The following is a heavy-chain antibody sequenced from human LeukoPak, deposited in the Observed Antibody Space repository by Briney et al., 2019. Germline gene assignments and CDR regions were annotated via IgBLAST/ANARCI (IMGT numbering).Heavy chain of an antibody. CDR3: ARATYDILTGYYPLYFDS. D-gene: IGHD3-9*01. CDR1: GGSVSRGSYY. Sequence: SETLSLTCTVSGGSVSRGSYYWSWIRQPPGKGLEWIGYIYYSGSTNYNPSLKSRVTISVDTSKNQFSLKLSSVTAADTAVYYCARATYDILTGYYPLYFDSWGQGTLVTVSS. J-gene: IGHJ4*02. V-gene: IGHV4-61*01. CDR2: IYYSGST.